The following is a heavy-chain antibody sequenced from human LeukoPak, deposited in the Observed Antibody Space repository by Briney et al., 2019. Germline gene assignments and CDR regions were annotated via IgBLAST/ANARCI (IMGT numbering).Heavy chain of an antibody. CDR3: AREVNGGFDY. Sequence: GGSLRLSCAASGFTFSTYGMHWVRQAPGGGLEWVALIWYDGSNKYYADSVKGRFTISSDNSKNTLYLQMNSLRAEDTAAYYCAREVNGGFDYWGQGTLVTVSS. V-gene: IGHV3-33*01. CDR2: IWYDGSNK. J-gene: IGHJ4*02. CDR1: GFTFSTYG. D-gene: IGHD3-10*01.